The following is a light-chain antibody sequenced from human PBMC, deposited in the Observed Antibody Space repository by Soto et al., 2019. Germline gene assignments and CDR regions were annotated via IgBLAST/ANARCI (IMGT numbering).Light chain of an antibody. Sequence: QSVLTQPASVSGSPGQSITISCTGTSNDVGAYNFVSWYQQHPGKAPKLMIFEVSNRPSGVSNRFSGSKSGNTASLTISGLQPEDEADYYCSSYTSSSTLVFGGGTKLTVL. CDR1: SNDVGAYNF. J-gene: IGLJ3*02. CDR2: EVS. V-gene: IGLV2-14*01. CDR3: SSYTSSSTLV.